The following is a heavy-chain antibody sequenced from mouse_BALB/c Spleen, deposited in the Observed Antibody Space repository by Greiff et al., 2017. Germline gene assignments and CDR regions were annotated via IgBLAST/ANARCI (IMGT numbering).Heavy chain of an antibody. Sequence: VQLKESGGGLVQPGGSMKLSCVASGFTFSNYWMNWVRQSPEKGLEWVAEIRLKSNNYATHYAESVKGRFTISRDDSKSSVYLQMNNLRAEDTGIYYCTRLWYYAMDYWGQGTSVTVSS. CDR3: TRLWYYAMDY. J-gene: IGHJ4*01. CDR2: IRLKSNNYAT. V-gene: IGHV6-6*02. CDR1: GFTFSNYW. D-gene: IGHD2-1*01.